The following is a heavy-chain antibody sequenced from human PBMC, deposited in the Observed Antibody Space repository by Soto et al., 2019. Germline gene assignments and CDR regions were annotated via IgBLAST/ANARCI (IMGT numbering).Heavy chain of an antibody. V-gene: IGHV6-1*01. CDR3: TGITWFRGMDV. Sequence: SQTLSLTCASSGDSVCSNSSGWNWFRQSPSRGLEWLGRTYYKSKWNNDYALSVKSRITINPDTSKNQFSLHLYSVTPEDTAVYYCTGITWFRGMDVWGQGTPVTVSS. J-gene: IGHJ6*02. CDR1: GDSVCSNSSG. D-gene: IGHD3-10*01. CDR2: TYYKSKWNN.